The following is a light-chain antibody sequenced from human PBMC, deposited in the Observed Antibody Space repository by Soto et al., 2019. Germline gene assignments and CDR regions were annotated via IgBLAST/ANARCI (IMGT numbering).Light chain of an antibody. CDR1: SSDVGGYNH. J-gene: IGLJ3*02. CDR3: SSYTSSFNWV. Sequence: QSALTQPASVSGSPGQSITISCTGTSSDVGGYNHVSWYQQHPGKAPKLMIYEVSDRPSGVSNRFSGSKSGNTASLTISGLQAEDEADYYCSSYTSSFNWVFGGGTKLTVL. CDR2: EVS. V-gene: IGLV2-14*01.